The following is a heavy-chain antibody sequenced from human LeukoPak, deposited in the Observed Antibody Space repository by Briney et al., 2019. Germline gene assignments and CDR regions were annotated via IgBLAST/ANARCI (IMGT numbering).Heavy chain of an antibody. CDR1: GYTLTELS. CDR3: ATATLFHYGMDV. J-gene: IGHJ6*02. D-gene: IGHD3-16*01. CDR2: FDPEDGET. Sequence: ASVKVSCKVSGYTLTELSMHWVRQAPGKGLEWMGGFDPEDGETIYAQKFQGRVTMTEDTSTDTAYMELSSLSSEDTAVYYCATATLFHYGMDVWGQGTTVTVSS. V-gene: IGHV1-24*01.